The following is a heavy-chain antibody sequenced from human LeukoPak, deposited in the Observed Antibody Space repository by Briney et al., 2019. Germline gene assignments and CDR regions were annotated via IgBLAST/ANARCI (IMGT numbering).Heavy chain of an antibody. V-gene: IGHV1-69*04. CDR1: GDTFNRFP. CDR3: TKGPHDYGDFVYF. CDR2: IIPVFGMT. Sequence: SVTVSCTASGDTFNRFPISWVRLAPGQGLEWMGRIIPVFGMTNYAPKFQGRITMTADISTTTAYMELRSLKSEDSVIYYCTKGPHDYGDFVYFWGQGTRVTVPS. J-gene: IGHJ4*02. D-gene: IGHD4-17*01.